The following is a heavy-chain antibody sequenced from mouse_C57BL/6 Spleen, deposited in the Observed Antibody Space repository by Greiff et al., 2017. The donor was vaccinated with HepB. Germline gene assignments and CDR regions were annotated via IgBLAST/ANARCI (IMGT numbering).Heavy chain of an antibody. CDR1: GYTFTDYN. CDR2: INPNNGGT. CDR3: ASPGLPWYIDV. Sequence: EVQLQQSGPELVKPGASVKMSCKASGYTFTDYNMHWVKQSHGKSLEWIGYINPNNGGTSYNQKFKGKATLTVNMTSSTAYMELRSLTSEDSAVYYCASPGLPWYIDVWGTGTTVTVSS. V-gene: IGHV1-22*01. J-gene: IGHJ1*03.